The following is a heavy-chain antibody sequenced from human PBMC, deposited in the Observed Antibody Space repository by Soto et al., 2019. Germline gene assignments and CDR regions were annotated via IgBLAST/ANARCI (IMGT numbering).Heavy chain of an antibody. CDR3: ARDSPGPNDYYDSSGYYWRDAFDI. V-gene: IGHV4-31*03. J-gene: IGHJ3*02. D-gene: IGHD3-22*01. Sequence: PSETLSLTCTVSGGSISSGGYYWSWIRQHPGKGLEWIGYIYYSGSTYYNPSLKSRVTISVDTSKNQFSLKLSSVTAADTAVYYCARDSPGPNDYYDSSGYYWRDAFDIWGQGTMVTVSS. CDR2: IYYSGST. CDR1: GGSISSGGYY.